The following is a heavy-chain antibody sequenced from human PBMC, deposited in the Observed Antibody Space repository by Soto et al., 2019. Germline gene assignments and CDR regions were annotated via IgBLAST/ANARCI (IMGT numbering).Heavy chain of an antibody. CDR3: AREDIQDIVVVVVAPEGLGY. Sequence: ASVKVSCTASGYTFTSYGISWVRQAPGQGLEWMGRISGYNGNSNYAQNLQGRVTMTTDTSTSTAYMELRSLRSDDTAVYYCAREDIQDIVVVVVAPEGLGYWGQGTLVTVSS. J-gene: IGHJ4*02. V-gene: IGHV1-18*01. CDR2: ISGYNGNS. D-gene: IGHD2-15*01. CDR1: GYTFTSYG.